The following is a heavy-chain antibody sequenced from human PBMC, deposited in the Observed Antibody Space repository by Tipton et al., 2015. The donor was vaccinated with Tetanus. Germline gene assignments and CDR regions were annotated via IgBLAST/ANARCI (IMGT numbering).Heavy chain of an antibody. J-gene: IGHJ5*02. D-gene: IGHD6-6*01. Sequence: TLSLTCSVSGGSISSGGYFWNWIRQQPGKGPEWIGYIYYIGDTFYNPSPKSRVTISVDTSKNQFSLNLRSVTAADTAVYDCARDQGGGRVVRLNWFDPWGQGTLVTVSS. V-gene: IGHV4-31*03. CDR2: IYYIGDT. CDR3: ARDQGGGRVVRLNWFDP. CDR1: GGSISSGGYF.